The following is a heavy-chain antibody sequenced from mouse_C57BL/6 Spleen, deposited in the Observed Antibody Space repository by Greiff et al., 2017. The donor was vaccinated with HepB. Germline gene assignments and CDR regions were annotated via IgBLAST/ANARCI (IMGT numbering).Heavy chain of an antibody. J-gene: IGHJ1*03. CDR3: ARSLYYYGSSGCYFDV. D-gene: IGHD1-1*01. V-gene: IGHV1-42*01. Sequence: EVQLQQSGPELVKPGASVKISCKASGYSFTGYYMNWVKQSPEKSLEWIGEINPSTGGTTYNQKFKAKATLTVDKSSSTAYMHLKSLTSEDSAVYYCARSLYYYGSSGCYFDVWGTGTTVTVSS. CDR1: GYSFTGYY. CDR2: INPSTGGT.